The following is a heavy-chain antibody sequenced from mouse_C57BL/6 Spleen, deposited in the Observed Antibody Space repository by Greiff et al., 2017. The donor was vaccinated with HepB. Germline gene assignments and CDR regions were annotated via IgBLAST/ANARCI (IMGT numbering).Heavy chain of an antibody. CDR2: INPSSGYT. J-gene: IGHJ4*01. Sequence: VQLQQSGAELARPGASVKMSCKASGYTFTSYTMHWVKQRPGQGLEWIGYINPSSGYTKYNQKFKDKATLTADKSSSTAYMQLSSLTSEVSAVYYWAKYYALAMDYGGQGTSVTVSS. CDR3: AKYYALAMDY. D-gene: IGHD1-1*02. V-gene: IGHV1-4*01. CDR1: GYTFTSYT.